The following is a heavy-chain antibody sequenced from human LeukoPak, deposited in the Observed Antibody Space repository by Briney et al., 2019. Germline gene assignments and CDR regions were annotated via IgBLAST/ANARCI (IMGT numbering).Heavy chain of an antibody. CDR2: FDPEDGET. V-gene: IGHV1-24*01. J-gene: IGHJ3*02. Sequence: ASVKVSCKVSGYTLTELSMHWVRQAPGKGLEWMGGFDPEDGETIYAQKFQGRVTMTEDTSTDTAYMELSSLRSEDTAVYYCARDLRITIFGVVIPWAFDIWGQGTMVTVSS. CDR3: ARDLRITIFGVVIPWAFDI. CDR1: GYTLTELS. D-gene: IGHD3-3*01.